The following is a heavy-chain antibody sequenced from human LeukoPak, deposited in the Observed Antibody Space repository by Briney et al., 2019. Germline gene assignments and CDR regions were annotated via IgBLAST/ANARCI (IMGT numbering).Heavy chain of an antibody. V-gene: IGHV5-51*01. D-gene: IGHD5-24*01. CDR2: IYPSDLDI. CDR3: ARGDPTGGNYHTLDY. J-gene: IGHJ4*02. CDR1: GYFFNSYW. Sequence: GESLKISCEGSGYFFNSYWIAWVRQMPGKGLEWMGIIYPSDLDIRYSPSFQGQVTMSVDKSNSIAYLQWNSLKASDTGMYFCARGDPTGGNYHTLDYWGQGTLVTVSS.